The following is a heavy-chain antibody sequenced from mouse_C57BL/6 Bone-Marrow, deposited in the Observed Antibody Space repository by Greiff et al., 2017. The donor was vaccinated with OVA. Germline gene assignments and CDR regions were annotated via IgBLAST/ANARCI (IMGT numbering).Heavy chain of an antibody. V-gene: IGHV3-8*01. CDR1: GYSITSDY. D-gene: IGHD2-5*01. CDR2: ISYSGST. J-gene: IGHJ2*01. Sequence: EVQGVESGPGLAKPSQTLSLTCSVTGYSITSDYWNWIRKFPGNKLEYMGYISYSGSTYYNPSLKSRISITRDTSKNQYYLQLNSVTTEDTATYYCARAGTYYSNLYYFDDWGQGTTLTVSS. CDR3: ARAGTYYSNLYYFDD.